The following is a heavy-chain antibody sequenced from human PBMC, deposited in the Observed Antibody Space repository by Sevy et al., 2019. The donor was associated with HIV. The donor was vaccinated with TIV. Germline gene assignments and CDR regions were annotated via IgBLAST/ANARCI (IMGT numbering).Heavy chain of an antibody. J-gene: IGHJ4*02. CDR2: ISDNGGGT. V-gene: IGHV3-23*01. CDR1: GFTFSSYA. Sequence: LSLTCAASGFTFSSYAMTWVRQAPGKGPEWVSSISDNGGGTYYADSVKGRFTISRDNSKKTLDLQMRSLRAEDTALYYCAKDSGGSGYDRLDYWGQGTLVTVSS. D-gene: IGHD2-15*01. CDR3: AKDSGGSGYDRLDY.